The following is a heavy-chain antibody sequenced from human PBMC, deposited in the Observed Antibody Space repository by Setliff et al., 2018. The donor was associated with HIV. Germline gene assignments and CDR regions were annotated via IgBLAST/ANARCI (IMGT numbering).Heavy chain of an antibody. Sequence: ASVMVSCKASGYTFTDYYIYWVRQAPGQGLEWMGWINPNSGDTDYAQKFQDRVTVTRDTSINTAYMELSRLRSDDTAVYYCARDSSRIFGVVNWFDPWGQGTLVTVSS. CDR1: GYTFTDYY. CDR2: INPNSGDT. CDR3: ARDSSRIFGVVNWFDP. D-gene: IGHD3-3*01. V-gene: IGHV1-2*02. J-gene: IGHJ5*02.